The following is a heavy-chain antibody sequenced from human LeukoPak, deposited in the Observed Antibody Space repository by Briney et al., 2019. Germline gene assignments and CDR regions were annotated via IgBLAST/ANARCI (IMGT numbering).Heavy chain of an antibody. CDR1: GFTFSSYW. CDR2: IKQDGSEK. Sequence: PGGSLRLSCAASGFTFSSYWMSWVRQAPGKGLEWVANIKQDGSEKYYVDSVKGRLTISRDNAKNSLYLQMNSLRAEDTALYYCASGGIYYGAAFDFWGQGTLVTVSS. V-gene: IGHV3-7*03. D-gene: IGHD1-26*01. J-gene: IGHJ4*02. CDR3: ASGGIYYGAAFDF.